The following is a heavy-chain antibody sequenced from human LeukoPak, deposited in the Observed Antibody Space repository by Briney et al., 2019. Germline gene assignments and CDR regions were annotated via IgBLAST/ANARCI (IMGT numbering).Heavy chain of an antibody. D-gene: IGHD3-22*01. CDR2: ISGSGGST. CDR1: GFTFSSYA. J-gene: IGHJ4*02. CDR3: AKEMYYYESSGYCDY. V-gene: IGHV3-23*01. Sequence: GGSLRLSCAASGFTFSSYAMSWVRQAPGKGLEWVSAISGSGGSTYYADSVKGRFTISRDNSKNTLYLQMNSLRAEDTAVYYCAKEMYYYESSGYCDYWSQGTLVTVSS.